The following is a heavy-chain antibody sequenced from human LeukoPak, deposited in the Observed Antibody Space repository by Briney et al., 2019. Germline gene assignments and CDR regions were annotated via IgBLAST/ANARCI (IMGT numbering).Heavy chain of an antibody. CDR1: GYTFTSYY. V-gene: IGHV1-46*01. D-gene: IGHD6-13*01. Sequence: GASVKVSCKASGYTFTSYYMHWVRQAPGQGLEWMGIINPSGGSTSYAQKFQGRVTMTRDMSTSTVYMELSSLRSEDTAVYYCARDRDSSSWYLGWFDPWGQGTLVTVSS. CDR2: INPSGGST. CDR3: ARDRDSSSWYLGWFDP. J-gene: IGHJ5*02.